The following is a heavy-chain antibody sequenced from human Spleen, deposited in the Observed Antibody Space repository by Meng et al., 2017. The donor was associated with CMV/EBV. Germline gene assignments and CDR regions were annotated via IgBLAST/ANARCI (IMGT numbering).Heavy chain of an antibody. D-gene: IGHD1-26*01. CDR1: GYTFTGYY. V-gene: IGHV1-2*02. CDR2: INPNSGGT. J-gene: IGHJ5*02. CDR3: ARDGKKGWGFDP. Sequence: SCKAAGYTFTGYYVHWVRQAPGQGLEWMGWINPNSGGTNYAQKFQGRVTMTRDTSISTTYMELSRLRSDDTAVYYCARDGKKGWGFDPWGQGTLVTVSS.